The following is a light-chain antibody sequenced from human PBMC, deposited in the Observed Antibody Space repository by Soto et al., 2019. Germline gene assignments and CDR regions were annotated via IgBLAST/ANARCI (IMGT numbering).Light chain of an antibody. V-gene: IGKV1-39*01. Sequence: EIQMTQYPSTLSASVGDRVTITCRASQSISTYLNWYQQKPGKAPNLLIYAASTLQSGVPSRFSGSGSGTDFTLTISSLQPKDFATYYCQQSYTTPLTFCGRTKADIK. J-gene: IGKJ4*01. CDR2: AAS. CDR1: QSISTY. CDR3: QQSYTTPLT.